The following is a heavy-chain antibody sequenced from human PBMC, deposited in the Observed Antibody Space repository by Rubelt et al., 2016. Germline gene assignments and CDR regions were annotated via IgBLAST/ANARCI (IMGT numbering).Heavy chain of an antibody. CDR1: GGSISSSSYY. J-gene: IGHJ1*01. Sequence: QLQLQESGPGLVKPSETLSLTCTVSGGSISSSSYYWGWIRQPPGKGLEWIGSIYYSGSTYYNPSLNSRCTISVDTSKNQVSLKLSSVTAADTAVYYCARPNYYDSSGYWAEYFQHWGQGTLVTVSS. D-gene: IGHD3-22*01. CDR2: IYYSGST. CDR3: ARPNYYDSSGYWAEYFQH. V-gene: IGHV4-39*01.